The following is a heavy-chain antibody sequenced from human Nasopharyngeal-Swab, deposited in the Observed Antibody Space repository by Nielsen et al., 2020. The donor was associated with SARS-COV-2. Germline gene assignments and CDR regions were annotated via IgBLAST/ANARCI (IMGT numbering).Heavy chain of an antibody. J-gene: IGHJ4*02. CDR3: ARDGADFWSGMGFDY. CDR2: IYTSGST. V-gene: IGHV4-4*07. Sequence: SETLSLTCTVSGGSISSSYWSWIRQPAGKGLEWIGRIYTSGSTNYNPPLKSRVTMSVDTSKNQFSLKLSSVTAADTAVYYCARDGADFWSGMGFDYWGQGTLVTVSS. CDR1: GGSISSSY. D-gene: IGHD3-3*01.